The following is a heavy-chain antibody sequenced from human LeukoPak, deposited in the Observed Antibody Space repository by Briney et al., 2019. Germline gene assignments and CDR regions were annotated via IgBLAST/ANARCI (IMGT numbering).Heavy chain of an antibody. D-gene: IGHD2/OR15-2a*01. CDR3: VRERSDLLSKNFDY. J-gene: IGHJ4*02. CDR1: VFTFSDYY. V-gene: IGHV1-2*02. CDR2: GNPHSGVR. Sequence: ASVKVSCKSSVFTFSDYYIHWVRQAPGHGLEWIGYGNPHSGVRSSPQKFQGRVTMTPDTSISAVYMELSSLTSDDTAIYYCVRERSDLLSKNFDYWGQGTLVTVSS.